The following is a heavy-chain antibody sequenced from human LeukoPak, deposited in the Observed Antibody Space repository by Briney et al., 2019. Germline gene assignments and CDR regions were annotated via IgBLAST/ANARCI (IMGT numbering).Heavy chain of an antibody. V-gene: IGHV4-61*01. CDR2: IYYSGST. Sequence: SETLSLSCTVSGGSVSSGSYYWSWIRQPPGKGLGWIGYIYYSGSTNYNPSLKSRVTISVDTSKNQFSLKLSSVTAADTAVYYCARFRRDGYNYDYYYGMDVWGQGTTVTVSS. CDR1: GGSVSSGSYY. J-gene: IGHJ6*02. CDR3: ARFRRDGYNYDYYYGMDV. D-gene: IGHD5-24*01.